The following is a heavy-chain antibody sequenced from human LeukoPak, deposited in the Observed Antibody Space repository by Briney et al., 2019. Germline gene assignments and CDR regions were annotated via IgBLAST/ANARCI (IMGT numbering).Heavy chain of an antibody. D-gene: IGHD3-22*01. CDR3: ARDRYYYDSSGYCDY. V-gene: IGHV1-2*06. CDR1: GYTFTGYY. CDR2: INPNSGGT. Sequence: ASVKVSSKASGYTFTGYYMHWVRQAPGQGLEWMGRINPNSGGTNYAQKFQGRVTMTRDTSISTAYMELSRLRSDDTAVYYCARDRYYYDSSGYCDYWGQGTLVTVSS. J-gene: IGHJ4*02.